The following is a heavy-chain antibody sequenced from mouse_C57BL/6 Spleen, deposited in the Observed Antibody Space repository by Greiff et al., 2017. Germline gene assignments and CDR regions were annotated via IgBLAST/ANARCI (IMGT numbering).Heavy chain of an antibody. Sequence: EVHLVESGEGLVKPGGSLKLSCAASGFTFSSYAMSWVRQTPEKRLEWVAYISSGGDYIYYADTVKGRFTISRDNARNTLYLQMSSLKSEDTAMYYCTRDEYYGRVDAMDYWGQGTSVTVSS. D-gene: IGHD1-1*01. J-gene: IGHJ4*01. V-gene: IGHV5-9-1*02. CDR1: GFTFSSYA. CDR2: ISSGGDYI. CDR3: TRDEYYGRVDAMDY.